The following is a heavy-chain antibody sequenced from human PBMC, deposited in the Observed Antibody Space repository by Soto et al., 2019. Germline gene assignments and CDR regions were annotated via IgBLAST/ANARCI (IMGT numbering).Heavy chain of an antibody. CDR1: GGSFSGYY. J-gene: IGHJ4*02. CDR2: INHSGST. CDR3: ARHDYYDSSGYFGGAFDY. D-gene: IGHD3-22*01. V-gene: IGHV4-34*01. Sequence: QVQLQQWGAGLLKPSETLSLTCAVYGGSFSGYYWSWIRQPPGKGLEWIGEINHSGSTNYNPSLKGRVTISVDTSKHHFALKLSSVTAADTAVYYCARHDYYDSSGYFGGAFDYWGQGTLVTVSS.